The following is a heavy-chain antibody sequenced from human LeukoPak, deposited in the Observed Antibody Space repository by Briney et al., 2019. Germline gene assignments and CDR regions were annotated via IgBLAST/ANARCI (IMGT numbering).Heavy chain of an antibody. Sequence: PGGSLRLSCAASGSTFSSYSMNWVRQAPGKGLEWVSSISGSSSYIYYADSVKGRFTISRDNAKNSLYLQMNSLRAEDTAVYYCAKDVRGGDHGDYTFQHWGQGTLVTVSS. V-gene: IGHV3-21*01. CDR1: GSTFSSYS. J-gene: IGHJ1*01. D-gene: IGHD4-17*01. CDR3: AKDVRGGDHGDYTFQH. CDR2: ISGSSSYI.